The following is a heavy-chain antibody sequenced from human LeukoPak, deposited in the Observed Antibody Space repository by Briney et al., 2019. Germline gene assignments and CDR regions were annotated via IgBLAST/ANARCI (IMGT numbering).Heavy chain of an antibody. CDR3: ARGRSGRYFDC. Sequence: GGSLRLSCAASGFTFSSYNMNWVRQAPGKGLEWVASINSNSSYIYYADSLKGRFTISRDNAKNSLFLQMNRLRAEDTAVYSCARGRSGRYFDCWGQGTLVTVSS. CDR2: INSNSSYI. V-gene: IGHV3-21*01. CDR1: GFTFSSYN. D-gene: IGHD3-16*02. J-gene: IGHJ4*02.